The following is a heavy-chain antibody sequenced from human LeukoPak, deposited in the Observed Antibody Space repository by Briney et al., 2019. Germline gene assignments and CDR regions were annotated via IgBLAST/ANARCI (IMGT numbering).Heavy chain of an antibody. CDR2: INPSGGST. Sequence: ASVTVSCKASGYTFTSYYMHWVRQAPGQGLEWMGIINPSGGSTSYAQKFQGRVTMTRDTSTSTVYMELSRLRSEDTAVYYCARENIAVAGTGYWGQGTLVTVSS. V-gene: IGHV1-46*01. J-gene: IGHJ4*02. CDR1: GYTFTSYY. D-gene: IGHD6-19*01. CDR3: ARENIAVAGTGY.